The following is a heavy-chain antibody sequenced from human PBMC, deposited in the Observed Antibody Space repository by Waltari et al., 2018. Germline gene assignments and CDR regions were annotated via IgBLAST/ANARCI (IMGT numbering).Heavy chain of an antibody. CDR3: AREWIQLWLDY. V-gene: IGHV3-7*01. Sequence: EVQLVESGGGLVQPGGSLRLSCAASGFTLSSYWMSWVRQAPGEGVEGGAKIKKGGSEKYYVDAGKVRFTISRDNAKNPLYLQMNSLRAEDTAVYYCAREWIQLWLDYWGQGTLVSVSS. CDR1: GFTLSSYW. D-gene: IGHD5-18*01. CDR2: IKKGGSEK. J-gene: IGHJ4*02.